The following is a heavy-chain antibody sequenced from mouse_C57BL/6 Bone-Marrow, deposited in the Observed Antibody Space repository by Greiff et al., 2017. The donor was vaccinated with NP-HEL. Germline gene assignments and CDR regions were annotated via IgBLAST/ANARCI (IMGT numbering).Heavy chain of an antibody. CDR2: IYPSDSET. V-gene: IGHV1-61*01. J-gene: IGHJ3*01. CDR3: ARVVYSSGPWFAY. Sequence: QVQLQQSGAELVRPGSSVKLSCKASGYTFTSYWMDWVKQRPGQGLEWIGNIYPSDSETHYNQKFKDKATLTVDKSSSTAYMQLSSLTSEDSAVYYCARVVYSSGPWFAYWGQGTLVTVSA. CDR1: GYTFTSYW. D-gene: IGHD3-2*02.